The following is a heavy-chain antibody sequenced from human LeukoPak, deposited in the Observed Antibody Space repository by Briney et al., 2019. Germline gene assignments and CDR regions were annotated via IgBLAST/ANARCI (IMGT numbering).Heavy chain of an antibody. V-gene: IGHV3-48*03. CDR2: ISSSGSTI. CDR3: ARGFYDSSGYFYY. J-gene: IGHJ4*02. D-gene: IGHD3-22*01. CDR1: GFTFSSYE. Sequence: GGSLRLSCAASGFTFSSYEMNWVRQAPGKGLEWVSYISSSGSTIYYADSVKGRFTISRDNSKNTLYLQMNSLRAEDTAVYYCARGFYDSSGYFYYWGQGTLVTVSS.